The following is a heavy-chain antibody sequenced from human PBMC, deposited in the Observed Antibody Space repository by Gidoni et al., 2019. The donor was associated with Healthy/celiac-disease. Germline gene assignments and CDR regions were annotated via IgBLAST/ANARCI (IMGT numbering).Heavy chain of an antibody. D-gene: IGHD2-21*02. Sequence: QVQLVQSGAAVKKPGASVKVSCKASGYTFTSYAMHWVRQAPGQRLEWMGWINAGNGNTKYSQKFQGRVTITRDTSASTAYMELSSLRSEDTAVYYCARDPKAYCGGDCSYFQHWGQGTLVTVSS. V-gene: IGHV1-3*01. CDR1: GYTFTSYA. CDR2: INAGNGNT. J-gene: IGHJ1*01. CDR3: ARDPKAYCGGDCSYFQH.